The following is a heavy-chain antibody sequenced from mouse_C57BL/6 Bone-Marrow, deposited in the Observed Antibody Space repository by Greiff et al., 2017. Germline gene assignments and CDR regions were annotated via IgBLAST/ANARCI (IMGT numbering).Heavy chain of an antibody. Sequence: EVKLMESGPGLVKPSQSLSLTCSVTGYSITSGYYWNWIRQFPGNKLEWMGYISYDGSNNYNPSLKNRISITRETSKNQFFLKLNSVTTEDTATYYCARAYGSSYYFDYWGQGTTLTVSS. D-gene: IGHD1-1*01. CDR1: GYSITSGYY. CDR2: ISYDGSN. CDR3: ARAYGSSYYFDY. J-gene: IGHJ2*01. V-gene: IGHV3-6*01.